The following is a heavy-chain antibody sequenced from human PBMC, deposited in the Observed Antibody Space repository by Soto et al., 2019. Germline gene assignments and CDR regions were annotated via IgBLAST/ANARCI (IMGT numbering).Heavy chain of an antibody. CDR2: IKHDGSEK. V-gene: IGHV3-7*01. Sequence: GGSLRLSCAASGFTFSSYWMSWVRQAPGKGLEWVANIKHDGSEKFYVDSVKGRFTISRDNAKNSLSLQMNGLRAEDTAVYYCTRAWTAASRDYWGQGTLVTVSS. D-gene: IGHD2-2*01. J-gene: IGHJ4*02. CDR1: GFTFSSYW. CDR3: TRAWTAASRDY.